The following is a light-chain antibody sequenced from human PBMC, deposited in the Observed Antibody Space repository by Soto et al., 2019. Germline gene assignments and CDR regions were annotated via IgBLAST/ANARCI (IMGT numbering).Light chain of an antibody. CDR2: GAS. J-gene: IGKJ1*01. Sequence: EIVLTQSPGTLSLSLGERATLSCRASQSISSSYLAWYQQKPGQAPRLLIYGASSRATGIPDRFSGSGSGTDSTLTISRLEPEDFAVYYCQQYGRTFGQGTKVDIK. CDR1: QSISSSY. CDR3: QQYGRT. V-gene: IGKV3-20*01.